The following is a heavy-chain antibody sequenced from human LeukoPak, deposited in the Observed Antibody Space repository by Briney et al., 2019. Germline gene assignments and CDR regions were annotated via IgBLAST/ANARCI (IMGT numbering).Heavy chain of an antibody. J-gene: IGHJ4*02. CDR2: ISSSSSTI. V-gene: IGHV3-48*01. CDR3: ARDMKKKGTVGDLGGDDY. D-gene: IGHD3-16*01. Sequence: RSGGSLRLSCAASGFTFSSYSMNWVRQAPGKGLEWVSYISSSSSTIYYADSVKGRFTISRDNAKNSLYLQMNSLSAEDTAVYYCARDMKKKGTVGDLGGDDYWGQGTLVTVSS. CDR1: GFTFSSYS.